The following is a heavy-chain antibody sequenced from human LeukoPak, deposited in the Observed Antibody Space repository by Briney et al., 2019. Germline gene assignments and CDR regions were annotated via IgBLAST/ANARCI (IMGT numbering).Heavy chain of an antibody. CDR1: GGSFSGYY. CDR3: ARQGYSGSYLQASYFDY. J-gene: IGHJ4*02. V-gene: IGHV4-34*01. Sequence: PSETLSLTCAVYGGSFSGYYWSWIRQPPGKGLEWIGEINHSGSTNYNPSLKSRVTISVDTSKNQFSLKLSSVTAADTAVYYCARQGYSGSYLQASYFDYWGQGTLVTVSS. CDR2: INHSGST. D-gene: IGHD1-26*01.